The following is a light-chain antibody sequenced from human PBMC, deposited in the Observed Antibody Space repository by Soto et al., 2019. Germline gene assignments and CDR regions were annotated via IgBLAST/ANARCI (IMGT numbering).Light chain of an antibody. CDR2: DAS. Sequence: DIQMTQSPSTLSASIGDRVTITCRASQSIGRWLAWYQQKPGKAPNLLIYDASSLQSGVPSRFSGSGSGTEFTLTISSLQPEDSATYYCQQLYIFPLTFGQGTRLE. CDR3: QQLYIFPLT. CDR1: QSIGRW. J-gene: IGKJ5*01. V-gene: IGKV1-5*01.